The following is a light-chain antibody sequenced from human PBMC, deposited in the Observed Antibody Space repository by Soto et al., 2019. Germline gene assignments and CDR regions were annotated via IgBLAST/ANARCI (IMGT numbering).Light chain of an antibody. J-gene: IGKJ1*01. CDR2: GAS. CDR1: QSVASSY. Sequence: EIVLTQSPGTLSLSPGERATLSCRASQSVASSYYLAWYQQKPGQAPRLLIYGASSRATGIPHRFSGSGSETDFTLTISRLEPEDFAVYYCQRYGTSLTWTFGQGTKVEIK. V-gene: IGKV3-20*01. CDR3: QRYGTSLTWT.